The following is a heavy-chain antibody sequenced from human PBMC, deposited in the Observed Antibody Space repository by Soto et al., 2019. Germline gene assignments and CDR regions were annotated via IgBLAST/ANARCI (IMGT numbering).Heavy chain of an antibody. CDR1: GYSFTSYW. CDR2: IYPGDSDT. J-gene: IGHJ6*02. D-gene: IGHD3-22*01. CDR3: ARHFPYYYDSSGYPGAFYYYYGMDV. Sequence: GESLKISCKGSGYSFTSYWIGWVRQMPGKGLEWMGIIYPGDSDTRYSPSFQGQVTISADKSISTAYLQWSSLKASDTAMYYCARHFPYYYDSSGYPGAFYYYYGMDVWGQGTTVTVSS. V-gene: IGHV5-51*01.